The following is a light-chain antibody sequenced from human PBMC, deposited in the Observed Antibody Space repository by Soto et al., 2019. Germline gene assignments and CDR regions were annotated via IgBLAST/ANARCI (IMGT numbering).Light chain of an antibody. CDR2: GNR. CDR1: SSNLGAGYD. CDR3: QAYDYSLTASV. J-gene: IGLJ3*02. V-gene: IGLV1-40*01. Sequence: QAVVTQPPSVSGAPGQRVTISCTGNSSNLGAGYDVHWYQQLPGTAPKLVIYGNRNRPSGVPERFSGSKSGTSASLAITGLQAGEGADYYCQAYDYSLTASVFGGGTKLTV.